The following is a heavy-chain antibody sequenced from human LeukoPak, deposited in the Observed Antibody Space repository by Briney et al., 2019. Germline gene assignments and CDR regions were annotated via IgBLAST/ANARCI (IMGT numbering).Heavy chain of an antibody. V-gene: IGHV3-7*03. CDR1: GFIFSNYW. Sequence: GSLRLSCAASGFIFSNYWMSWVRQAPGKGLEWVANIKQDGSDKYYVDSVKGRFTISRDNGKNSLYLEMNSLRAEDTAMYYCARSMCRGSYDSWGQGALVTVSS. CDR3: ARSMCRGSYDS. D-gene: IGHD1-26*01. J-gene: IGHJ4*02. CDR2: IKQDGSDK.